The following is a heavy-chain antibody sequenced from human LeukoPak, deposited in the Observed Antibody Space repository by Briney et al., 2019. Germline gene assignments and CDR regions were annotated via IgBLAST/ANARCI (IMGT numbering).Heavy chain of an antibody. J-gene: IGHJ4*02. V-gene: IGHV4-38-2*01. CDR1: GFSISSGYY. CDR3: ARVRDGYYFGYFDY. D-gene: IGHD5-24*01. CDR2: IYHSEST. Sequence: PSETLSLTCAVSGFSISSGYYWGWLRPPPGKGLEWIGSIYHSESTYYNPSLKSRVTISVDTSTNQFSLKLRSVTAADTAVYYCARVRDGYYFGYFDYWGRGTLVTVSS.